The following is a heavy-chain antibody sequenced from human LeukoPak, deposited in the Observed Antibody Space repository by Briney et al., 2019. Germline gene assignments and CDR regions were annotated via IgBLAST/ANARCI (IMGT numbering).Heavy chain of an antibody. V-gene: IGHV4-34*01. CDR3: ARASAYSSSSGVNC. D-gene: IGHD6-6*01. Sequence: PSETLSLTCAVYGGSFGGYYWSWIRQPPGEGLEWVGQINDGGMTNYISSLKSRVTISIDTSKKQFSLKLSSVSAADTAIYYCARASAYSSSSGVNCWGQGTQVTVSS. CDR2: INDGGMT. J-gene: IGHJ4*02. CDR1: GGSFGGYY.